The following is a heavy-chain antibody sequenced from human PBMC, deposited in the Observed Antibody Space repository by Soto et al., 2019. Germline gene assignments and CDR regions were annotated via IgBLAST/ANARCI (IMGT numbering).Heavy chain of an antibody. D-gene: IGHD2-15*01. CDR2: ISGSGGST. CDR3: AKDGIVVVAATNWFDP. J-gene: IGHJ5*02. CDR1: GFTFSSYA. V-gene: IGHV3-23*01. Sequence: GGSLRLSCAASGFTFSSYAMSWVRQAPGKGLEWVSAISGSGGSTYYADSVKGRFTISRDNSKNTLYLQMNSLRAEDTAVYYCAKDGIVVVAATNWFDPWGQGTLVTAPQ.